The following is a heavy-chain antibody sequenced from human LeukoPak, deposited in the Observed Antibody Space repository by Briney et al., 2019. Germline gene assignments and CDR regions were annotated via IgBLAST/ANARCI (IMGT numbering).Heavy chain of an antibody. V-gene: IGHV3-23*01. D-gene: IGHD5-18*01. CDR3: VRGYSYGWFDP. Sequence: GGSLRLSCAVSGLTFSIQAMSWVSQAPGKGLEWVSVISGSGGSTHYADSVKGRFTISRDNSKHTLYLQMNSLRSEDTAVYYCVRGYSYGWFDPWGQGTLLTVPS. J-gene: IGHJ5*02. CDR1: GLTFSIQA. CDR2: ISGSGGST.